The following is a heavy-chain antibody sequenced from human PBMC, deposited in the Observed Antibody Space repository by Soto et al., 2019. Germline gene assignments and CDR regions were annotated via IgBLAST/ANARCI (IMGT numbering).Heavy chain of an antibody. CDR3: ARVKKTYYYDTSGYYLDASDI. J-gene: IGHJ3*02. CDR1: GGTFSNYA. CDR2: IIPIFGTA. D-gene: IGHD3-22*01. Sequence: QVQLVQSGAEVKKPGSSVKVSCKASGGTFSNYAISWVRQAPGQGLEWMGGIIPIFGTANYAQKFQGRATITADESTSTAYMELSSLRSEATAIYYCARVKKTYYYDTSGYYLDASDIWGQGRMVTVSS. V-gene: IGHV1-69*12.